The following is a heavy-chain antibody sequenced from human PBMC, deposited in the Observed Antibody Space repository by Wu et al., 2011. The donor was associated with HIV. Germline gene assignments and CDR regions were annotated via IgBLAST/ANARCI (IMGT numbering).Heavy chain of an antibody. D-gene: IGHD2-2*01. Sequence: QVQLVQSGAEVKKPGGLSEGLLQGFWIHLHRLLYALDATGPGQGLEWMGWISPNSGGTNYAQKFQGRVAMTRDTSISTAYMELYRLRSDDSAVYFCGRDHCISSGCYENHYYGMDVWGQGTTVTVSS. CDR1: IHLHRLL. J-gene: IGHJ6*02. CDR3: GRDHCISSGCYENHYYGMDV. V-gene: IGHV1-2*02. CDR2: ISPNSGGT.